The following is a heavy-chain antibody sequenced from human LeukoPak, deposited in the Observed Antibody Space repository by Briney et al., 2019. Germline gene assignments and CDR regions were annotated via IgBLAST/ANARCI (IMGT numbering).Heavy chain of an antibody. Sequence: GGSLRLSCAASGFTFSSYGMHWVRQAPGKGLEWVAVISYDGSNKYYADSVKGRFTISRDNSKNTLYLQMNSLRVEDTAMYYCARDHRYAFDNWGHGTLVTVSS. CDR3: ARDHRYAFDN. V-gene: IGHV3-30*03. J-gene: IGHJ4*01. CDR1: GFTFSSYG. CDR2: ISYDGSNK. D-gene: IGHD5-12*01.